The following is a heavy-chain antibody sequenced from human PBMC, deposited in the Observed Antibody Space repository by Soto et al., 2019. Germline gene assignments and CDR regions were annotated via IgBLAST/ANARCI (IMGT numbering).Heavy chain of an antibody. CDR1: GFTFSSYW. CDR3: ARWNSYGYYFDY. V-gene: IGHV3-7*01. D-gene: IGHD5-18*01. CDR2: INQDRSEK. J-gene: IGHJ4*02. Sequence: GGSLRLSCAASGFTFSSYWMSLVRQAPGKGLGWVANINQDRSEKYYVDSVKGRFTISRDNAKNSLYLQMNSLRAEDTAVYYCARWNSYGYYFDYWGQGTLVTVSS.